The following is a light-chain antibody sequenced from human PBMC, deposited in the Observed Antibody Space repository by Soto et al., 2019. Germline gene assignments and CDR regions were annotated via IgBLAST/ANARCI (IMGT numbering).Light chain of an antibody. V-gene: IGKV1-33*01. CDR2: DAS. Sequence: DVQMTQSPSSLSASFGDRVTITCQASQGISDYLNRYQQKPGRAPKLLIYDASNLETGVTSRFSGSGSGTDFTLTISSLQPEDIATYYCQQYDNVPLTFGGGTKVEIK. CDR1: QGISDY. CDR3: QQYDNVPLT. J-gene: IGKJ4*01.